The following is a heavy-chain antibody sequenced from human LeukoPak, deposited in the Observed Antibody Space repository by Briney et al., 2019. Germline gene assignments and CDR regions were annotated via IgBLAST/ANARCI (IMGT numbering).Heavy chain of an antibody. V-gene: IGHV3-48*01. CDR1: GFTFSSYS. Sequence: GGSLRLSCAASGFTFSSYSMNWVRQAPGKGLEWVSYISSSSSTIYYADSVKGRFTISRDNAKNSLYLQMNSLRAEDTAVYYCARDYGYSYGYAGVYAFDIWGQGTMVTVSS. J-gene: IGHJ3*02. CDR3: ARDYGYSYGYAGVYAFDI. D-gene: IGHD5-18*01. CDR2: ISSSSSTI.